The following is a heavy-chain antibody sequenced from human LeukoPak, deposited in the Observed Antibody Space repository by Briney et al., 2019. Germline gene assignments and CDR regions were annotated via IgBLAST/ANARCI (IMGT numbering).Heavy chain of an antibody. CDR3: ARGLFWGEAAAAGPADS. CDR2: INTNTGNP. D-gene: IGHD6-13*01. J-gene: IGHJ4*02. V-gene: IGHV7-4-1*02. Sequence: ASVKVSCKASGYTFTSYAMNWVRQAPGQGLEWMGWINTNTGNPTYAQGFTGRFVFSLDTSVSTAYLQISSLKAEDTAVYYCARGLFWGEAAAAGPADSWGQGTLVTVSS. CDR1: GYTFTSYA.